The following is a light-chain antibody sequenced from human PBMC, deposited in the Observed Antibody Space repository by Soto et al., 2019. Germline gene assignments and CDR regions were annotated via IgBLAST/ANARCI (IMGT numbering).Light chain of an antibody. V-gene: IGKV3-15*01. CDR1: QSVSNT. Sequence: EIVMTPSPATLSVEPWESAGLSCRASQSVSNTLAWYQQKPGQAPRPRIYGPSTRATGIAARFSGSGSGTDFTLTISSLQPEDFATYYCQQSDTTPWTFGQGTKVDIK. CDR3: QQSDTTPWT. J-gene: IGKJ1*01. CDR2: GPS.